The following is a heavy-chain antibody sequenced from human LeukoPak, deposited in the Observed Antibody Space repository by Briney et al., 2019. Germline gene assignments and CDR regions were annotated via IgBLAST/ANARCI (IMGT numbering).Heavy chain of an antibody. CDR3: ARGYCSSTSCFPNWFDP. V-gene: IGHV3-48*04. J-gene: IGHJ5*02. Sequence: PGGSLRLSCAASGFTFSIYSMNWVRQAPGKGLEWISYINRDSNTKYYADSVKGRSTVSRDNAQNSLFLQMNSLRAEDTAVYYCARGYCSSTSCFPNWFDPWGQGTLVTVPS. D-gene: IGHD2-2*01. CDR2: INRDSNTK. CDR1: GFTFSIYS.